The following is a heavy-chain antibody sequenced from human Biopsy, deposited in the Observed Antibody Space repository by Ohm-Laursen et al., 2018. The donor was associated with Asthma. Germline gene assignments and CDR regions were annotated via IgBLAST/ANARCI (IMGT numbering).Heavy chain of an antibody. CDR2: ISFYNGNT. J-gene: IGHJ6*02. CDR1: GYTFNSAG. Sequence: ASVKVSCKTSGYTFNSAGITWVRQAPGQGLEWMGWISFYNGNTKVAQKLQDRVTMITDTSTSTAYMELSSLRSDDTAVYFCARAVDFSHYYGIDVWGQGTTVTVS. D-gene: IGHD2-15*01. CDR3: ARAVDFSHYYGIDV. V-gene: IGHV1-18*01.